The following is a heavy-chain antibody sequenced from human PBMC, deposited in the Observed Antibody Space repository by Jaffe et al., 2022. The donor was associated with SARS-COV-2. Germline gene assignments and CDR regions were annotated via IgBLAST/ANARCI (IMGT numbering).Heavy chain of an antibody. CDR3: ARWATVVNRYYYFHYYMDV. D-gene: IGHD4-17*01. J-gene: IGHJ6*03. CDR2: INQDGSEK. Sequence: EVQLVESGGGLVQPGGSLRLSCAASGFTFSSYWMSWVRQAPGKGLEWVANINQDGSEKYYVDSVKGRFTISRDNAKNSLYLQMNSLRAEDTAVYYCARWATVVNRYYYFHYYMDVWGRGTTVTVYS. CDR1: GFTFSSYW. V-gene: IGHV3-7*01.